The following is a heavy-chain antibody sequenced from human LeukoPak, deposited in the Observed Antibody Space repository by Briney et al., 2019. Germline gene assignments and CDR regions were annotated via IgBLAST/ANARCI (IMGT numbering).Heavy chain of an antibody. D-gene: IGHD5-12*01. J-gene: IGHJ4*02. V-gene: IGHV4-61*02. CDR2: IYTSGST. CDR1: GGSISSGSYY. CDR3: ASGYGTVFDY. Sequence: SQTLSLTCTVSGGSISSGSYYWSWIRQPAGKGLEWIGRIYTSGSTNYNPSLKSRVTISVDTSKNQFSLKLSSVTAADTAVYYCASGYGTVFDYWGQGTLVTVSS.